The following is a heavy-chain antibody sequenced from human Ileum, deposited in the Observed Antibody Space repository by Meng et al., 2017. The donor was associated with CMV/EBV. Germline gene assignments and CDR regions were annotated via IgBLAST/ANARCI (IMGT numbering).Heavy chain of an antibody. CDR1: GFTFSSYA. V-gene: IGHV3-23*01. CDR2: LTGSGGNT. CDR3: AKERRRDEYDFWSGYGGSDAFDI. J-gene: IGHJ3*02. D-gene: IGHD3-3*01. Sequence: GGSLKISCAASGFTFSSYAMSWVRQAPGKGLEWVSGLTGSGGNTYNADSVKGRFTISRDNSKNTLFLQMNSLRAEDTAIYYCAKERRRDEYDFWSGYGGSDAFDIWGQGTMVTVSS.